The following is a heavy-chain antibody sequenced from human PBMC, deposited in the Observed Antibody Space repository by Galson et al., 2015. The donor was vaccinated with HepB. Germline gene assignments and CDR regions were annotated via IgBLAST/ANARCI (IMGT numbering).Heavy chain of an antibody. V-gene: IGHV3-48*01. CDR1: GFTFSSYS. J-gene: IGHJ3*02. Sequence: SLRLSCAASGFTFSSYSMNWVRQAPGKGLEWVSYISSSSSTIYYADSVKGRFTISRDNAKNPLYLQMNSLRAEDTAVYYCARDITIFRIAFDIWGQGTMVTVSS. D-gene: IGHD3-3*01. CDR3: ARDITIFRIAFDI. CDR2: ISSSSSTI.